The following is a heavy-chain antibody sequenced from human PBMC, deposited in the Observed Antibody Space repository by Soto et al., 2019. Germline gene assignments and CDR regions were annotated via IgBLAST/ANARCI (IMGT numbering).Heavy chain of an antibody. J-gene: IGHJ3*02. CDR2: INHSGST. V-gene: IGHV4-34*01. CDR3: ARGFRFAVVVAATRGAFDI. Sequence: QVQLQQWGAGLLKPSETLSLTCAVYGGSFSGYYWSWIRQPPGKGLEWIGEINHSGSTNYNPSLKSRGTISVDTSKNQFSRKLSSVTAADTAVYYCARGFRFAVVVAATRGAFDIWGQGTMVTVSS. CDR1: GGSFSGYY. D-gene: IGHD2-15*01.